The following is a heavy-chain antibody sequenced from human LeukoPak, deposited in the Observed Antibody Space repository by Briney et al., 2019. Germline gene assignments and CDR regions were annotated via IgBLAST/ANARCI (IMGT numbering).Heavy chain of an antibody. Sequence: ASVKVSCKASGYTFTGYYMHWVRQAPGQGLEWMGWINPNSGSTNYAQKFQGWVTMTRDTSISTAYMELRSLRSDDTAVYYCARGGAGTTLGWFDPWGQGTLVTVSS. CDR3: ARGGAGTTLGWFDP. CDR1: GYTFTGYY. CDR2: INPNSGST. V-gene: IGHV1-2*04. D-gene: IGHD1-1*01. J-gene: IGHJ5*02.